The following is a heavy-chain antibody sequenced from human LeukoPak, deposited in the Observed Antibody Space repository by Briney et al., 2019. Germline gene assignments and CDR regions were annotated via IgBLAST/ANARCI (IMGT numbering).Heavy chain of an antibody. CDR2: IKLDGSEK. CDR1: GFTFSNYW. J-gene: IGHJ4*02. D-gene: IGHD6-19*01. Sequence: GGSLRLSCAGSGFTFSNYWMSWVRQAPGKGLEWVANIKLDGSEKFYVDSVKGRFTISRDNVKKSLYLQMNSLRAEDTAVYYCATGSGWCFIDWGQGTLVTVSS. CDR3: ATGSGWCFID. V-gene: IGHV3-7*01.